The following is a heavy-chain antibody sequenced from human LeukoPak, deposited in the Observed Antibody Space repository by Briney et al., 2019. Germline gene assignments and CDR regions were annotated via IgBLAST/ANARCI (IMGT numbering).Heavy chain of an antibody. CDR3: AKDQMCYYYDSSGIGVEAFDI. CDR1: GFTFGSYA. CDR2: ISGSGGST. D-gene: IGHD3-22*01. V-gene: IGHV3-23*01. Sequence: GGSLRLSCAASGFTFGSYAMSWVRQAPGKGLEWVSAISGSGGSTYYADSVKGRFTISRDNSKNTLYLQMNSLRAEDTAVYYCAKDQMCYYYDSSGIGVEAFDIWGQGTMVTVSS. J-gene: IGHJ3*02.